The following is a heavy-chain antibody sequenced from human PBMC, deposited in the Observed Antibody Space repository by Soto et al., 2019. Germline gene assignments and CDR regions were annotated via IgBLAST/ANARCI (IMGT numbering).Heavy chain of an antibody. J-gene: IGHJ4*02. CDR1: GFTFSNYA. Sequence: EVQLLESGGGLVQPGGSLRLSCAASGFTFSNYATSWVRQAPGKGLEWVSSIGAGGATTYYADSVKGRFTISRDNSRNTLYLQMNNLRAEDTAVYYCAKTAGRLIIVTQCFFDYWGQGTLATVSS. CDR2: IGAGGATT. CDR3: AKTAGRLIIVTQCFFDY. D-gene: IGHD4-4*01. V-gene: IGHV3-23*01.